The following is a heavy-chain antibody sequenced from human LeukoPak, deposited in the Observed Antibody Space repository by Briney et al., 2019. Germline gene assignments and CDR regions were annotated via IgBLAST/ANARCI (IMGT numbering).Heavy chain of an antibody. Sequence: PGRSLRLSCAASGFTFSCYGMHWVRQAPGKGLEWVAVISYDGSNKYYADSVKGRFTISRDNSKNTLYLQMNSLRAEDTAVYYCAKDLNYYGSGSYYMDYWGQGTLVTVSS. CDR2: ISYDGSNK. CDR1: GFTFSCYG. J-gene: IGHJ4*02. CDR3: AKDLNYYGSGSYYMDY. V-gene: IGHV3-30*18. D-gene: IGHD3-10*01.